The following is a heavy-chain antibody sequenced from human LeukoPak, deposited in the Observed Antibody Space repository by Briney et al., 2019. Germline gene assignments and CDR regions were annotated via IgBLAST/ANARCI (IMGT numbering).Heavy chain of an antibody. CDR3: AREEYGDHLWW. D-gene: IGHD4-17*01. J-gene: IGHJ4*02. V-gene: IGHV3-7*01. CDR1: GFIFSSYW. CDR2: IKQDGSEK. Sequence: GGSLRLSCAASGFIFSSYWMSWVCQAPGKGLEWVANIKQDGSEKYYVDSVKGRFSISRDNAKNSLYLQMNGLRAEDTAVYYCAREEYGDHLWWWGQGTPVTVSS.